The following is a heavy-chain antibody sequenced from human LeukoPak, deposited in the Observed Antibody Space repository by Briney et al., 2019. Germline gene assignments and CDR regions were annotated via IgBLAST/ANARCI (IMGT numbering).Heavy chain of an antibody. CDR1: GFTFSTSW. Sequence: GGSLRLSCAASGFTFSTSWMHWVRQAPGKGLVWVSRINSDVSSTIYADSVMGRFTISRDNAKNTLYLQMNSLRAEDTAVYYCARDRGGSGPTTTDYWGQGTLVTVSS. V-gene: IGHV3-74*01. CDR3: ARDRGGSGPTTTDY. J-gene: IGHJ4*02. D-gene: IGHD6-19*01. CDR2: INSDVSST.